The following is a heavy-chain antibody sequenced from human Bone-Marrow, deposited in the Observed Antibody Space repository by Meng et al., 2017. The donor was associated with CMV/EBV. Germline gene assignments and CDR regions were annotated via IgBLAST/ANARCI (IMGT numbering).Heavy chain of an antibody. CDR2: INWNVGST. CDR3: ARDHQAYDFWSGYYGDAFDI. Sequence: GESLKISCAASGFTFDEYGMSWVRQAPGKGLEWVSGINWNVGSTGYADSVKVRFTISRDNAKNSLYLQMNSLRAEDTALYYCARDHQAYDFWSGYYGDAFDIWGQGTMVTVSS. V-gene: IGHV3-20*04. CDR1: GFTFDEYG. D-gene: IGHD3-3*01. J-gene: IGHJ3*02.